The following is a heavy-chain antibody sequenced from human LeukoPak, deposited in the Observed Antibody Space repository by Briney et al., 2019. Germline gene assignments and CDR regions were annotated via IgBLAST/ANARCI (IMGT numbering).Heavy chain of an antibody. V-gene: IGHV1-2*02. J-gene: IGHJ5*02. CDR3: ARDTEDTYNWFDP. D-gene: IGHD2-15*01. Sequence: ASVKVSCKASGYTFTGYYMHWVRQAPGQGLEWMGWINPNSGGTNYAQKFQGRVTMTRDTSISTAYMELSRLRSDDTAVYYCARDTEDTYNWFDPWGQGTLVTVSS. CDR1: GYTFTGYY. CDR2: INPNSGGT.